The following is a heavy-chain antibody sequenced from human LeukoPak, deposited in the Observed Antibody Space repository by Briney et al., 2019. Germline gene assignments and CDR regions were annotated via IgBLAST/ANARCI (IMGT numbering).Heavy chain of an antibody. Sequence: SETLSLTCTVSGGSISRYYWSWIRQPPGKGLEWIGYIYYSGSANYNPSLKSRVTISVDRSKNQFSLKLSSVTAADTAVYYCARESGGLDFDFWGRGTLVTVSS. V-gene: IGHV4-59*12. CDR1: GGSISRYY. CDR2: IYYSGSA. J-gene: IGHJ4*02. D-gene: IGHD3-16*01. CDR3: ARESGGLDFDF.